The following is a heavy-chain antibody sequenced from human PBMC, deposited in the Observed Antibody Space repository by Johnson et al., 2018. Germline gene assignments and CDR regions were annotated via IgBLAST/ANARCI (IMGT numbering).Heavy chain of an antibody. V-gene: IGHV1-69*01. Sequence: VQLLESGAEVKKPGSSVKVSCKASGGTFSSYAISWVRQAHGQGLEWMGGIIPIFGTANYAQKFQGRVTITAEESTSTAYMALSSLRSEDTAVYYCASGIAVAGVAYYYGMDVWGQGTTVTVSS. J-gene: IGHJ6*02. CDR2: IIPIFGTA. D-gene: IGHD6-19*01. CDR3: ASGIAVAGVAYYYGMDV. CDR1: GGTFSSYA.